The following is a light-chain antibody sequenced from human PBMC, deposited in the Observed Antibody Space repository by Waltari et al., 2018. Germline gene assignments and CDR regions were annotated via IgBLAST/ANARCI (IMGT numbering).Light chain of an antibody. CDR3: YSTDYTGNHWV. J-gene: IGLJ3*02. V-gene: IGLV3-10*01. CDR2: EDT. CDR1: ALPNKY. Sequence: SYELTQPPSVSVSPGHTARITCSGEALPNKYAYWYRQKSGQAPVLVIYEDTKRPSGIPERISGSNSGAVATLTITGAQVEDEADYYCYSTDYTGNHWVFGGGTKLTVL.